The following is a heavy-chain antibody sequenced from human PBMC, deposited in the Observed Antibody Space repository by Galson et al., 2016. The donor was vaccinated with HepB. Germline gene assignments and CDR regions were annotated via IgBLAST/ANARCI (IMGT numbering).Heavy chain of an antibody. D-gene: IGHD3-10*01. Sequence: SETLSLTCAVYGGSLSGYYWTWVRQPPGKGLQWIGEINYVGRTHYDPSLKSGVTISIDTSSNRFSLQVTSVTAADTAVYYCARGSGGYYGSGNDYWGQGALVIVSS. CDR1: GGSLSGYY. CDR2: INYVGRT. CDR3: ARGSGGYYGSGNDY. J-gene: IGHJ4*02. V-gene: IGHV4-34*01.